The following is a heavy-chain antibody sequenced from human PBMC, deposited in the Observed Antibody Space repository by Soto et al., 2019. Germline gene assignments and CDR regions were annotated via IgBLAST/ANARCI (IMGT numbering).Heavy chain of an antibody. J-gene: IGHJ4*02. Sequence: QVLLQESGPGLMKPSQTLSLTCTVSGLTISSASYYWSWIRQHPGKGLEWVGNIYYNGSTYYSPSLKSRVTLWXXTXKNQFSLRLASVTAADTAVYYCARYRISGSWSKFDYWGQGTLVTVSS. CDR3: ARYRISGSWSKFDY. CDR2: IYYNGST. D-gene: IGHD6-13*01. V-gene: IGHV4-31*03. CDR1: GLTISSASYY.